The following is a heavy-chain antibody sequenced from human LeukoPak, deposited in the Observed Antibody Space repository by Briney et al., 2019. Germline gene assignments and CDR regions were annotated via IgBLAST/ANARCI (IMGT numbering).Heavy chain of an antibody. J-gene: IGHJ3*02. CDR2: IYPGDSDT. V-gene: IGHV5-51*01. D-gene: IGHD2-15*01. CDR1: GYSFTSYW. CDR3: AMGCSGGSCSDAFDI. Sequence: GESLKISCKGSGYSFTSYWIGWVRQMPGKGLEWMGIIYPGDSDTRYSPSFQGQVTISADKSISTAYLQWSSLKASDTAMYYCAMGCSGGSCSDAFDIWGQGTMVTVSS.